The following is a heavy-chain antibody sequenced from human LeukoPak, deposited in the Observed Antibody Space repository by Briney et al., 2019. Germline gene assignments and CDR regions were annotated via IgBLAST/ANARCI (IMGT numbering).Heavy chain of an antibody. CDR3: ARARYCSGGSCYPFDY. CDR1: GFTFSSYS. CDR2: ISSSSSYI. V-gene: IGHV3-21*01. Sequence: GGSLRLSCAASGFTFSSYSMNWVRQAPGKGPEWVSSISSSSSYIYYADSVKGRFTISRDNAKNSLYLQMNSLRAEDTAVYYCARARYCSGGSCYPFDYWGQGTLVTVSS. D-gene: IGHD2-15*01. J-gene: IGHJ4*02.